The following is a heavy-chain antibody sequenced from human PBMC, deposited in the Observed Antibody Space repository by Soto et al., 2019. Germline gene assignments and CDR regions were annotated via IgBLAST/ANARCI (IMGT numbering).Heavy chain of an antibody. D-gene: IGHD2-21*01. CDR3: ARVSRDYHLYYFDY. CDR2: ISTTRNYT. V-gene: IGHV3-11*06. J-gene: IGHJ4*02. Sequence: GGSLRLSCIVSGFTFSDHFMAWVRQARGKGLEWVSDISTTRNYTKYADSVKGRFSMSRDNARNSVYLQMNRLRADDTAVYYCARVSRDYHLYYFDYWGQGALVTVSS. CDR1: GFTFSDHF.